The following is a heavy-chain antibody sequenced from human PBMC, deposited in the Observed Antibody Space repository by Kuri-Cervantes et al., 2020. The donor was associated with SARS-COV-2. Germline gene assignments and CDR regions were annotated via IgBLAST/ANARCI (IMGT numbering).Heavy chain of an antibody. CDR3: ARDSRGYSYGYGHLFDY. D-gene: IGHD5-18*01. J-gene: IGHJ4*02. Sequence: GGSLRLSCAASGFTFSSYSMNWVRQAPGKGLEWVSYISRSSSTIYYADSVKGRFTISRDNAKNSLYLQMNSLRDEDTAVYYCARDSRGYSYGYGHLFDYWGQGTLVTVSS. CDR1: GFTFSSYS. V-gene: IGHV3-48*02. CDR2: ISRSSSTI.